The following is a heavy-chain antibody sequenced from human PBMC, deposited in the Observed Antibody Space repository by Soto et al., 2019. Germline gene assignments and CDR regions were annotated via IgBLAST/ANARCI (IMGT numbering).Heavy chain of an antibody. Sequence: ASVKVSGKGARYILTELSMHWVRQAPGKELEWMGGFNPEDGETIYAQKFQGRVTMTEDTSKDTAYMELSSLRSEDTAVYYCATDQSGEWELWDFYYGMDVWGQGTTVTVSS. J-gene: IGHJ6*02. CDR2: FNPEDGET. CDR3: ATDQSGEWELWDFYYGMDV. V-gene: IGHV1-24*01. CDR1: RYILTELS. D-gene: IGHD1-26*01.